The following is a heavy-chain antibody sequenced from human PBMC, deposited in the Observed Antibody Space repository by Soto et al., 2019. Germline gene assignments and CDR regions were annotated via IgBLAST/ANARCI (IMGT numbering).Heavy chain of an antibody. CDR1: GGSISSGGYY. CDR3: ARLTSSYSSSPDAQTYYYYGMDV. Sequence: PSETLSLTCTVSGGSISSGGYYWSWIRQHPGKGLEWIGYIYYSGSTYYNPSLKSRVTISVDTSKNQFSLKLSSVTAADTAVYYCARLTSSYSSSPDAQTYYYYGMDVWGQGTTVTVSS. V-gene: IGHV4-31*03. D-gene: IGHD6-13*01. CDR2: IYYSGST. J-gene: IGHJ6*02.